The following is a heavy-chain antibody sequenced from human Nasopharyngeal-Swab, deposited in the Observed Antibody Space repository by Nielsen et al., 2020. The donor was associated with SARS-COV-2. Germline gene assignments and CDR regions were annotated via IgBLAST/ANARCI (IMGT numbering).Heavy chain of an antibody. CDR3: AGEGYCSSTSCYGRGWFDP. CDR2: IYYSGST. V-gene: IGHV4-31*11. Sequence: SETLSLTCAVSGGAISRDSYYWSWIRQPPGKGPEWIGSIYYSGSTYYNPSLKSRVTISVDTSKNQFSLKLSSVTAADMSVYYCAGEGYCSSTSCYGRGWFDPWGQGTLVPVSS. J-gene: IGHJ5*02. CDR1: GGAISRDSYY. D-gene: IGHD2-2*01.